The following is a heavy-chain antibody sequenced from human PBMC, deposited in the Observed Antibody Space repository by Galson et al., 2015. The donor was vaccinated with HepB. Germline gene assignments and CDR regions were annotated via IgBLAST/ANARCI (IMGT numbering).Heavy chain of an antibody. Sequence: SLRLSCAASGFTFSSYAMHWVRQAPGKGLEWVAVISYDGSNKYYADSVKGRFTISRDNSKNTLYLQMNSLKAEDTAVYYCARDVSDYLGGFDYWGQGTLVTVSS. CDR1: GFTFSSYA. CDR3: ARDVSDYLGGFDY. D-gene: IGHD5-12*01. V-gene: IGHV3-30*04. CDR2: ISYDGSNK. J-gene: IGHJ4*02.